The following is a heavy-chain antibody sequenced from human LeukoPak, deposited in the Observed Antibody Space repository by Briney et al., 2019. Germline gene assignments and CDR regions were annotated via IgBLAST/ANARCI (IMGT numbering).Heavy chain of an antibody. J-gene: IGHJ4*02. CDR2: MKYDGSEM. D-gene: IGHD7-27*01. CDR3: TKDPLGYYFDY. Sequence: GGSLRLSCAASGFTFKTYWMNWVRQPPGKGLQWVATMKYDGSEMFYVDSVKGRFTISRDNSKNTLYLQMNSLRTEDTAVYYCTKDPLGYYFDYWGQGTLVTVSS. V-gene: IGHV3-7*01. CDR1: GFTFKTYW.